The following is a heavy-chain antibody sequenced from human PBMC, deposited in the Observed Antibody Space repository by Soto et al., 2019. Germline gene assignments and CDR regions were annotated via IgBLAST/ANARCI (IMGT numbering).Heavy chain of an antibody. D-gene: IGHD6-19*01. CDR3: AKDPAVAGTAEYFQH. CDR1: GFTFSSYA. V-gene: IGHV3-23*01. J-gene: IGHJ1*01. Sequence: QAGGSLRLSCAASGFTFSSYALTWVRQTLGKGLEWVSAISGSGGGTYYADSVKGRFTISRDNSKNTLYLQMNNLRAEDTAVYYCAKDPAVAGTAEYFQHWGQGTLVTVSS. CDR2: ISGSGGGT.